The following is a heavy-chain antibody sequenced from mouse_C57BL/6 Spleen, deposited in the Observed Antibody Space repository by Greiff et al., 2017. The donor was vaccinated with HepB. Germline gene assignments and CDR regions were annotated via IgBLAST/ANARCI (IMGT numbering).Heavy chain of an antibody. J-gene: IGHJ4*01. CDR2: IDPSDSYT. V-gene: IGHV1-69*01. CDR3: ARRLAY. CDR1: GYTFTSYW. D-gene: IGHD1-2*01. Sequence: VQLQQPGAELVMPGASVKLSCKASGYTFTSYWMHWVKQRPGQGLEWIGEIDPSDSYTNYNQKFKGKSTLTVDKSSSTAYMQLSSLTSEDSAVYYCARRLAYWGQGTSVTVSS.